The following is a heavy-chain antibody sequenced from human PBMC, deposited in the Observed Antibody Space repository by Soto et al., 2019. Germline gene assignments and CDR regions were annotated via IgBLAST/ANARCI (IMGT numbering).Heavy chain of an antibody. Sequence: AGGTLSLSCTASGFTFSSYVMTWVWQAPGKGLEWVSGISGSGGGTYYSDSVKGRCTMSRDNSKSTLYLQMNSLRAEDTAVYYCAKVSLGATTITDYYYYGMDVWGQGTMVTVSS. J-gene: IGHJ6*02. CDR2: ISGSGGGT. D-gene: IGHD1-26*01. CDR3: AKVSLGATTITDYYYYGMDV. CDR1: GFTFSSYV. V-gene: IGHV3-23*01.